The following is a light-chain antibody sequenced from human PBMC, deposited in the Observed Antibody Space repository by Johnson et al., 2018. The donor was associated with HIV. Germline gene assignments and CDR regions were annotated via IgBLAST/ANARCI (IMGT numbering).Light chain of an antibody. V-gene: IGLV1-51*02. CDR2: ENN. J-gene: IGLJ1*01. Sequence: QSVLTQPPSVSAAPGQKVTISCSGSSSNIGNNYVYWYQQLPGTAPKLLIYENNKRPSGIPDRFSGSKSGTSATLGITGLQTGDEADYYCGTWDSSLILYVFGTGTKVTVL. CDR3: GTWDSSLILYV. CDR1: SSNIGNNY.